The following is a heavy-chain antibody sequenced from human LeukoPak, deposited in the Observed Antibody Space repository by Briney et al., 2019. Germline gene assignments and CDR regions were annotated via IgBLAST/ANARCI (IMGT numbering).Heavy chain of an antibody. CDR2: IIPILGIA. CDR3: ASSGMATVVPTPLDY. Sequence: ASVKVSCKCSGGTFSSYTISWVRQPPGQGLEWVGSIIPILGIANYAQKFHGRVTITADKSTSKAYMELSSLRSEDTAVYYCASSGMATVVPTPLDYWGQGTLVTVSS. V-gene: IGHV1-69*02. D-gene: IGHD4-23*01. J-gene: IGHJ4*02. CDR1: GGTFSSYT.